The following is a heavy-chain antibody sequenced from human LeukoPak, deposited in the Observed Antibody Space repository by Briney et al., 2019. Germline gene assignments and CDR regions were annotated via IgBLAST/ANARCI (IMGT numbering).Heavy chain of an antibody. D-gene: IGHD2-2*01. CDR2: INHSGST. V-gene: IGHV4-34*01. Sequence: NPSETLSLTCAVYGGSFSGYYWSWIRQPPGKGLEWIGEINHSGSTNYNPSLKSRVTISVDASKNLFALKLSSVTAADTAVYYCAREYCSSTSCPFDYWGQGTLVTVSS. CDR1: GGSFSGYY. J-gene: IGHJ4*02. CDR3: AREYCSSTSCPFDY.